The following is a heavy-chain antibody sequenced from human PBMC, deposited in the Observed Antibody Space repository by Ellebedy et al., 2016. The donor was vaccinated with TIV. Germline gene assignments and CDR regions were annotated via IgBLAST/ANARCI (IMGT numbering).Heavy chain of an antibody. CDR2: INPGNGNT. CDR1: GYTFTSRT. V-gene: IGHV1-3*01. J-gene: IGHJ4*02. Sequence: ASVKVSCXASGYTFTSRTLHWVRQAPGQGLEWVGWINPGNGNTKYSPKIQGRVTITMDTSASTAYMELSSLRSEDTAVYYCARLGHSSSSSYDSWGQGTLVTVSS. CDR3: ARLGHSSSSSYDS. D-gene: IGHD6-6*01.